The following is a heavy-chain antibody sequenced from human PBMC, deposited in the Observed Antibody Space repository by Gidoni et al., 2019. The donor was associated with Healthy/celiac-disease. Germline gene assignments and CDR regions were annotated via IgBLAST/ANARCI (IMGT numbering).Heavy chain of an antibody. V-gene: IGHV3-9*01. D-gene: IGHD3-9*01. Sequence: EVQLVESGGGLVQPGRSLRLSCAASGFTFDDYAMPWVRQAPGKGLEWVSGISWNSGSIGYADSVKGRFTISRDNAKNSLYLQMNSLRAEDTALYYCAKAHGLYDILTGGGYYGMDVWGQGTTVTVSS. J-gene: IGHJ6*02. CDR3: AKAHGLYDILTGGGYYGMDV. CDR2: ISWNSGSI. CDR1: GFTFDDYA.